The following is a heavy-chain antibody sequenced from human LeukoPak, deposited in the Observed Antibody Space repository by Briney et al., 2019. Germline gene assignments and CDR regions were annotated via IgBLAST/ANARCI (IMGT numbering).Heavy chain of an antibody. CDR3: VRDSPSGFFDL. CDR1: GFTFNTYW. D-gene: IGHD6-19*01. V-gene: IGHV3-74*01. CDR2: INPDGTVT. Sequence: GGSLRLSCAASGFTFNTYWMHWLRHAPGKGLVWVSPINPDGTVTTYADSVKGRFTISRDNAKNTLYLQMNSLKAEDTAVYYCVRDSPSGFFDLWGRGTLVTVSS. J-gene: IGHJ2*01.